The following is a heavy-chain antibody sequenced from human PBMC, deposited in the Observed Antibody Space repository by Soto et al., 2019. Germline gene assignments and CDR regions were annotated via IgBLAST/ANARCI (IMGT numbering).Heavy chain of an antibody. D-gene: IGHD2-15*01. CDR2: ISGSGRST. J-gene: IGHJ4*02. CDR3: AKDRDIVVVVAAFDY. Sequence: GGSLRLSCAASGFTFSSFAMSWVRQAPEKGLEWVTGISGSGRSTFYADSVKGRFTISRDNSKNTLYLQMNSLRAEDTAVYYCAKDRDIVVVVAAFDYWGQGTLVTVSS. CDR1: GFTFSSFA. V-gene: IGHV3-23*01.